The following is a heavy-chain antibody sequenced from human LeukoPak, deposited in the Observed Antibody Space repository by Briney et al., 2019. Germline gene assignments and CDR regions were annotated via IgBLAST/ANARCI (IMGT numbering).Heavy chain of an antibody. D-gene: IGHD6-13*01. V-gene: IGHV3-23*01. CDR1: GCTFSSYA. CDR2: FSGASTT. J-gene: IGHJ5*02. CDR3: AKPRTSYSSSWYDH. Sequence: AGSLRLSCAASGCTFSSYAMSWVRQAPGKGLEWVSTFSGASTTSYADAVKGRVTISRDNSKNILYLQLNSLRAEDTAVYYCAKPRTSYSSSWYDHWGQGTLVTVS.